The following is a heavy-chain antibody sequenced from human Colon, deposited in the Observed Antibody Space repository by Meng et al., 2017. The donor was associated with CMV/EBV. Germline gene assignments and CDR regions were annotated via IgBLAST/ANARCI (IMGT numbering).Heavy chain of an antibody. Sequence: GESLKISCAASGFTFSDYYMNWVRQAPGEGLEWVSSISSSSTIYYAESLKGRFTISRDNAKNSLYLLMNSLRADDTAVYYCARVSGSIIMVALDSWGQGTLVTVSS. D-gene: IGHD2-8*01. J-gene: IGHJ4*02. CDR2: ISSSSTI. V-gene: IGHV3-69-1*02. CDR1: GFTFSDYY. CDR3: ARVSGSIIMVALDS.